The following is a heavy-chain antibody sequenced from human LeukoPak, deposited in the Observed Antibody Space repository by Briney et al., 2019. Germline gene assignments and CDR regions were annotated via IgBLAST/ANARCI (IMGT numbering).Heavy chain of an antibody. J-gene: IGHJ4*02. CDR2: IYYSGST. Sequence: PSETLSLTCTVSGGSISSYYWSWIRQPPGKGLEWIGYIYYSGSTNYNPSLKSRVTISVDTSKNQFSLKLSSVTAADTAVYYCAGGRQWLVRDYWGQGTLVTVSS. D-gene: IGHD6-19*01. V-gene: IGHV4-59*01. CDR3: AGGRQWLVRDY. CDR1: GGSISSYY.